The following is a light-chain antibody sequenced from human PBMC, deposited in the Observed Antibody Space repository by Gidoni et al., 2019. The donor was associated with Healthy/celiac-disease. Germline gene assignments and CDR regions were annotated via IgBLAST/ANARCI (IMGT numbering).Light chain of an antibody. V-gene: IGKV1-39*01. CDR2: AAS. CDR1: QSISSY. Sequence: DIQMTQSPSSLSASVGDRVTITCRASQSISSYLNWYQQKPGKAPKLLIYAASSLQSGVPSRFSGGGSGTDFTLTISSLQPEEFATYYCQQSYSTPPMYTFGQGTKLEIK. CDR3: QQSYSTPPMYT. J-gene: IGKJ2*01.